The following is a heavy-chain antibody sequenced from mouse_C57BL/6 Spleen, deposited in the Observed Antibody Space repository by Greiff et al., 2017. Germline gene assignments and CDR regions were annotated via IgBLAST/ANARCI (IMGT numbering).Heavy chain of an antibody. CDR3: ARDSDYDERDWYCDV. Sequence: QVQLQQPGAELVKPGASVKLSCKASGYTFTSYWMHWVKQRPGQGLEWIGMIHPNSGSTNYNEKFKSKATLTVDNSSSTAYMQLSSLTSEDSAVYYCARDSDYDERDWYCDVWGTGTTVTVSS. CDR1: GYTFTSYW. V-gene: IGHV1-64*01. J-gene: IGHJ1*03. D-gene: IGHD2-4*01. CDR2: IHPNSGST.